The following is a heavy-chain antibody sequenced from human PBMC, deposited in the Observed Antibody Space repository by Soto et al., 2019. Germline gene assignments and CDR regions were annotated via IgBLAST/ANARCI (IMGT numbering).Heavy chain of an antibody. D-gene: IGHD6-13*01. CDR1: GFPSSAEA. V-gene: IGHV3-30-3*01. CDR2: ISYDGNNK. J-gene: IGHJ4*02. Sequence: QVQLVESGGGVVQPGNSLRLSCAGSGFPSSAEAMHWVRQAPGKGLEWVAAISYDGNNKNHADSVKGRFTVSRDNSKNTLYLQIYSLRPEDTAVYYCARDYSSGWCLDYWGQGSLVTVSS. CDR3: ARDYSSGWCLDY.